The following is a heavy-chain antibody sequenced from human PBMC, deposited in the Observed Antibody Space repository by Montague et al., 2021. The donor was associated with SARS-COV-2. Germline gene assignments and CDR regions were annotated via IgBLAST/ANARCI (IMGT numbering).Heavy chain of an antibody. Sequence: SETLSLTCTVSGGSISSSSYYWGWIRQPPGKGLEWIGSIYYSGSTYYNPSLKSRVTISVDTSKNQFSLKLSSVTAADTAVYYCASDVVSSGYLAAWGQGTLVTVSS. D-gene: IGHD3-22*01. J-gene: IGHJ4*02. CDR2: IYYSGST. V-gene: IGHV4-39*01. CDR3: ASDVVSSGYLAA. CDR1: GGSISSSSYY.